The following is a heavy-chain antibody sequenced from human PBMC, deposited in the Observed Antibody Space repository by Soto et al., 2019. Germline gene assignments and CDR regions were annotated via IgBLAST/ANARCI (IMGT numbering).Heavy chain of an antibody. CDR1: GFTFSSYS. CDR3: ARDGGLSGSHFAGYCQH. CDR2: ISSSGSSI. V-gene: IGHV3-21*04. Sequence: VQLVESGGGLVKPGGSLRLSCAASGFTFSSYSMNWVRQAPGKGLEGVSSISSSGSSIYYADTVTGRFTLSGDNDKNSLNLQRNSLRAEGTAGYYCARDGGLSGSHFAGYCQHGGQGTLVTV. D-gene: IGHD1-26*01. J-gene: IGHJ1*01.